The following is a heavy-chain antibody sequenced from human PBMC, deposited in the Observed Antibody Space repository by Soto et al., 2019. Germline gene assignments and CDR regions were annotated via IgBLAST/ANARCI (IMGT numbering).Heavy chain of an antibody. J-gene: IGHJ6*02. V-gene: IGHV2-5*02. D-gene: IGHD5-18*01. CDR2: IYWDTDS. CDR3: AVAEGYNMDV. CDR1: GLSLSTTEKG. Sequence: ITYKESGPTLVKPTQTLTLTCTLSGLSLSTTEKGVGWIRQPPGKALEWLALIYWDTDSRYSPSLMNRLSITKDTSKNQVVLTMTTMEPDDTGTYYCAVAEGYNMDVWGQGTPVTVSS.